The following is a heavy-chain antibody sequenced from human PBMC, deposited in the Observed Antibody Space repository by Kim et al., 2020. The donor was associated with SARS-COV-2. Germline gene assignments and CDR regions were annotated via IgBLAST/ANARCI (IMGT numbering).Heavy chain of an antibody. CDR2: IYYSGNT. Sequence: SETLSLTCTVSGDSISGYYWSWIRQPPGRGLEWVCFIYYSGNTNYYPSLKSRVTISVDTSTNKFSLWLRPSTAADAAADDCSRPSNGWANNGSFDFWGRG. J-gene: IGHJ4*02. CDR3: SRPSNGWANNGSFDF. CDR1: GDSISGYY. V-gene: IGHV4-59*01. D-gene: IGHD6-19*01.